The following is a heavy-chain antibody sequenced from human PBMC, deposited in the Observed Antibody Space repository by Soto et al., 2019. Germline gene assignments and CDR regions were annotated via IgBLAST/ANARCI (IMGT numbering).Heavy chain of an antibody. CDR3: AGYRSSGWTLWY. J-gene: IGHJ4*02. V-gene: IGHV4-59*01. Sequence: SETLSLTCTVSGGSISRYYCSWLRQPPGKGLERIGYIYYSGSTNYNPSLKSRVTISVDTSKNQFSLKLSSVTAADTAVYYCAGYRSSGWTLWYWGQGTLVTVSS. D-gene: IGHD6-19*01. CDR2: IYYSGST. CDR1: GGSISRYY.